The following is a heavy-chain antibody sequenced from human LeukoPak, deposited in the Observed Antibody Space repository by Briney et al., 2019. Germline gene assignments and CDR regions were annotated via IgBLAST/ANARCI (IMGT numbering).Heavy chain of an antibody. CDR2: ISAYNGNT. D-gene: IGHD2-15*01. J-gene: IGHJ6*04. Sequence: ASVKVSCKASGYTFTSYGISWVRQAPGQGLEWMGWISAYNGNTNYAQKLQGRVTMTTDTSTSTAYMELRSLRSDDTAVYYCAGPGRGGSGSSPNNSGMDFWGKGTTSTVSS. V-gene: IGHV1-18*01. CDR3: AGPGRGGSGSSPNNSGMDF. CDR1: GYTFTSYG.